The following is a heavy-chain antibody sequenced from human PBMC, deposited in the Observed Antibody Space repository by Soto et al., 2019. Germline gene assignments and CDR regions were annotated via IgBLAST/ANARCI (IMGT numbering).Heavy chain of an antibody. Sequence: QVQLVQSGAEVKKPGASVKVSCKASGYTFTSYGISWVRQAPGQGLEWMGRISAYNGNTNYAQKLQGRVTKTTDTATSTAYMERRSLRSDDTAVYYCAKDKGIAAAYDPWGQGTLVTVSS. V-gene: IGHV1-18*04. CDR2: ISAYNGNT. J-gene: IGHJ5*02. CDR1: GYTFTSYG. D-gene: IGHD6-13*01. CDR3: AKDKGIAAAYDP.